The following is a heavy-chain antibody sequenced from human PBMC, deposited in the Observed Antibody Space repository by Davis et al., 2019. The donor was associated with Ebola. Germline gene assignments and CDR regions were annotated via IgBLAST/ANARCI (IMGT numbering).Heavy chain of an antibody. D-gene: IGHD3-3*01. CDR1: GGSFSGYY. Sequence: PSETLSLTCAVYGGSFSGYYWSWIRQPAGKGLEWIGRIYTSGSTNYNPSLKSRVTMSVDTSKNQFSLKLSSVTAADTAVYYCARDYAAYYDFWSGYYSWFDPWGQGTLVTVSS. CDR3: ARDYAAYYDFWSGYYSWFDP. V-gene: IGHV4-4*07. J-gene: IGHJ5*02. CDR2: IYTSGST.